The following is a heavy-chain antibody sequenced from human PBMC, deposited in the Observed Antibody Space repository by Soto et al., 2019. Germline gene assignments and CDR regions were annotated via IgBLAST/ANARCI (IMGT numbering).Heavy chain of an antibody. D-gene: IGHD4-17*01. CDR2: IYYSGST. CDR1: GGSISSGGYY. V-gene: IGHV4-31*03. Sequence: QVQLQESGPGLVRPSQTLSLTCTVSGGSISSGGYYWSWIRQHPGKGLEWIGYIYYSGSTHYNPSLKSRVTISVDTSKSQFSLKLSSVTAADTAVYYCARALTTVTLFDPWCQGTLVTVSS. CDR3: ARALTTVTLFDP. J-gene: IGHJ5*02.